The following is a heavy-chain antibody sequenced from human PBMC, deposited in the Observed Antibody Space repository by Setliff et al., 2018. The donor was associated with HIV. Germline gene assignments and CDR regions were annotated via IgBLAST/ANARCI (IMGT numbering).Heavy chain of an antibody. D-gene: IGHD4-4*01. J-gene: IGHJ6*03. CDR1: GGSISSYY. V-gene: IGHV4-34*01. Sequence: KTSETLSLTCTVSGGSISSYYWSWIRQPPGKGLEWIGEINHTGSTKYNPSLKSRVTISVDTSKNQFSLKLSSMTAADTAVYYCARGGTLTDMDVWGKGTTVTVSS. CDR3: ARGGTLTDMDV. CDR2: INHTGST.